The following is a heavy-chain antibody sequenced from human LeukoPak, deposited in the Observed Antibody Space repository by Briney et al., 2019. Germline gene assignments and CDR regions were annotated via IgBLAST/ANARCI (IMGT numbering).Heavy chain of an antibody. D-gene: IGHD1-26*01. CDR2: ISGSGGST. CDR1: GFTFSSYA. V-gene: IGHV3-23*01. Sequence: GGSLRLSCAASGFTFSSYAMSWVRQAPGKGLEWVSAISGSGGSTYYADSVKGRFTISRDNSKNTLYPQMNSLRAEDTAVYYCAKARGSYLTRPDYWGQGTLVTVSS. J-gene: IGHJ4*02. CDR3: AKARGSYLTRPDY.